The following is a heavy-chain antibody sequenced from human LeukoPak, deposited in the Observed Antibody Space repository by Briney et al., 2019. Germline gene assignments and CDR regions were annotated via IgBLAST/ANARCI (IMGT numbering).Heavy chain of an antibody. CDR2: IYTSGST. Sequence: PSETLSLTCTVSGGSISSYYWSWIRQPAGKGLEWIGRIYTSGSTNYNPSLKSRVTMSVDTSKNQFSLKLSSVTAADTAVYYCARDAYQLLGYYYYMDVWGKGTTVTVSS. D-gene: IGHD2-2*01. CDR3: ARDAYQLLGYYYYMDV. J-gene: IGHJ6*03. CDR1: GGSISSYY. V-gene: IGHV4-4*07.